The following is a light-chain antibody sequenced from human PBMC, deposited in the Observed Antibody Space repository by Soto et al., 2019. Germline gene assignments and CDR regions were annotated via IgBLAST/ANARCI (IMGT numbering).Light chain of an antibody. Sequence: EIVLTQSPGTLSLSPGERATLFCRASQSLSASYLAWYQQKPGQAPRLLVYGASSRATGIPDRFSGSGSGTDFTLIISRLEPEDFAVYYCQQRINWPPMFTFGQGTKLEIK. J-gene: IGKJ2*01. V-gene: IGKV3D-20*02. CDR3: QQRINWPPMFT. CDR1: QSLSASY. CDR2: GAS.